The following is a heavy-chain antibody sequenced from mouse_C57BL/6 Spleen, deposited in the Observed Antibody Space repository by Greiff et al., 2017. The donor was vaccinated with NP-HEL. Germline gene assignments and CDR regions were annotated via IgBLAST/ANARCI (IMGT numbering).Heavy chain of an antibody. Sequence: EVQVVESGGGLVKPGGSLKLSCAASGFTFSSYAMSWVRQTPEKRLEWVATISDGGSYTYYPDNVKGRFTISRDNAKNNLYLQMSHLKSEDTAMYYCARKLLLRGYFDYWGQGTTLTVSS. V-gene: IGHV5-4*01. J-gene: IGHJ2*01. CDR3: ARKLLLRGYFDY. CDR2: ISDGGSYT. CDR1: GFTFSSYA. D-gene: IGHD1-1*01.